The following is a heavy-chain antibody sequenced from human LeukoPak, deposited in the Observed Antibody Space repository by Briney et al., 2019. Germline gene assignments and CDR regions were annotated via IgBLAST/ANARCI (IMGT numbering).Heavy chain of an antibody. V-gene: IGHV3-74*01. J-gene: IGHJ4*02. CDR3: ASQYMVRGVSSFDY. D-gene: IGHD3-10*01. CDR2: INSDGSST. Sequence: GGSLRLSCAASGFTFSSYWMHWVRHAPGKGLVWVSRINSDGSSTSYADSVKGRFTISRDNAKNSLYLQMNSLRAEDTAVYYCASQYMVRGVSSFDYWGQGTLVTVSS. CDR1: GFTFSSYW.